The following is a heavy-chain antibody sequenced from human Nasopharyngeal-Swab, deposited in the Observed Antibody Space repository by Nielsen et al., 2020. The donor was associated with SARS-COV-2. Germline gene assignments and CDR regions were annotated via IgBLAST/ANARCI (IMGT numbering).Heavy chain of an antibody. D-gene: IGHD3-9*01. V-gene: IGHV3-30*04. CDR3: ASPLGFDWLQHVDYYYYMDV. Sequence: GGSLRLSCAASGFTFSSYAMHWVRQAPGKGLEWVAVISYDGSNKYYADSVKGRFTIPRDNSKNTLYLQMNSLRAEDTAVYYCASPLGFDWLQHVDYYYYMDVWGKGTTVTVSS. CDR1: GFTFSSYA. J-gene: IGHJ6*03. CDR2: ISYDGSNK.